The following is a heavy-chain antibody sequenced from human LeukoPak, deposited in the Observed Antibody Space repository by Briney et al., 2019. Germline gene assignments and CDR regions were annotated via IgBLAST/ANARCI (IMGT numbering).Heavy chain of an antibody. Sequence: PGGSLRLSCAASGFTFSDYYMSWIRQAPGRGLEWVSYISSSGSTIYYADSVKGRFTISRDNAKNSLYLQMNSLRAEDTAVYYCARDCLGGSCYWGAFDIWGQGTMVTVSS. CDR2: ISSSGSTI. V-gene: IGHV3-11*01. CDR1: GFTFSDYY. CDR3: ARDCLGGSCYWGAFDI. J-gene: IGHJ3*02. D-gene: IGHD2-15*01.